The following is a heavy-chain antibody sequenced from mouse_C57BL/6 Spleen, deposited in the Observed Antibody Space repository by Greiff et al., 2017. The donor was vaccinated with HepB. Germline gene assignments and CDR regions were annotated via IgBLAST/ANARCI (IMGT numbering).Heavy chain of an antibody. V-gene: IGHV1-64*01. D-gene: IGHD2-10*01. CDR2: IHPNSCNT. J-gene: IGHJ4*01. CDR1: GYTFTSYL. Sequence: VQLQQPGAELVKPGASVKLSCKASGYTFTSYLMHWVKQRPEQGLEWIGMIHPNSCNTNYNEKFKSKATLTVDKSSSTAYMQLSILTSENSAFYYCARDLLYAMDYWGQGTSVTVAS. CDR3: ARDLLYAMDY.